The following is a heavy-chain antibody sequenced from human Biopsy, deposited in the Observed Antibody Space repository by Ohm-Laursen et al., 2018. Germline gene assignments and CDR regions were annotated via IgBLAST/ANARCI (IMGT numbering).Heavy chain of an antibody. V-gene: IGHV4-4*07. CDR1: GGDINNYY. J-gene: IGHJ3*01. Sequence: TLSPTCYVSGGDINNYYWSWIRQPAGKGLEWIGRIYPGGSTNYNPSLKSRVTMSVDTSKKQLSLRLRSVTAADTAMYYCASVVLGPTNDAFDLWGQGTMVVVSS. CDR2: IYPGGST. D-gene: IGHD3-22*01. CDR3: ASVVLGPTNDAFDL.